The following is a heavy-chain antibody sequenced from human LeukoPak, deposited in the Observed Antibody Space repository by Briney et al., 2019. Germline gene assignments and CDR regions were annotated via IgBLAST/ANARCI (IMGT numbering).Heavy chain of an antibody. Sequence: SETLSLTCTVSGGSISSNYWSWMRQPPGKGLEWIGYFYYSGNTYYNPSLKSRVTISVDTSKNLFSLRLSSVTAADTAVYYCARGSGSYPYGMDVWGQGTTVTVSS. CDR2: FYYSGNT. V-gene: IGHV4-59*08. D-gene: IGHD3-10*01. J-gene: IGHJ6*02. CDR1: GGSISSNY. CDR3: ARGSGSYPYGMDV.